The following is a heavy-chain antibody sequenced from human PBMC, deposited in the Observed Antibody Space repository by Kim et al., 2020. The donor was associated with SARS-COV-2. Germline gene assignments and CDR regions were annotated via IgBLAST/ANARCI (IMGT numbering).Heavy chain of an antibody. D-gene: IGHD3-9*01. V-gene: IGHV3-30*01. Sequence: ADSVKGRFTISRDKSKNTLYLQMNSLRAEDTAVYYCAGCEVEMVDCYFDYWGQGTLVTVSS. CDR3: AGCEVEMVDCYFDY. J-gene: IGHJ4*02.